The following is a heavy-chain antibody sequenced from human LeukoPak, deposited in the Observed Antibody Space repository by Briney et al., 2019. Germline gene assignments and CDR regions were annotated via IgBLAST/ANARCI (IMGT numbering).Heavy chain of an antibody. CDR2: IYYSGTT. CDR1: GGSISSSSNY. J-gene: IGHJ4*02. Sequence: TSETLSLTCTVSGGSISSSSNYWGWIRQPPGKGLEWIGNIYYSGTTYYNPSLKSRVTISVDTSKNQFSLRLSSVTAADTAVYYCARDYHLAVGRLVQFDNWGQGTLVTVSS. D-gene: IGHD3-3*02. V-gene: IGHV4-39*07. CDR3: ARDYHLAVGRLVQFDN.